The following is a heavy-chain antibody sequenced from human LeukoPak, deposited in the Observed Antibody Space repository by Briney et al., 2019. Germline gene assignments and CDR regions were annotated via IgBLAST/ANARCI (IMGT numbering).Heavy chain of an antibody. V-gene: IGHV4-61*02. CDR2: IYTSGST. D-gene: IGHD3-10*01. CDR3: ARGSIWFGELRGWFDP. Sequence: PSETLSLTCTVSGGSISSGSYYWSWIRQPAGKGLEWIGRIYTSGSTNYNPSLKSRVTISVDTSKNQFSLKMSSVTAADTAVYYCARGSIWFGELRGWFDPWGQGTLVTVSS. J-gene: IGHJ5*02. CDR1: GGSISSGSYY.